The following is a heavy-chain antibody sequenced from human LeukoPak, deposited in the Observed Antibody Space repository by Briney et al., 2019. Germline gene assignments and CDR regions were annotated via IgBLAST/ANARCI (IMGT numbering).Heavy chain of an antibody. CDR1: GFTFSNYG. Sequence: PGRSLRLSCTASGFTFSNYGMHWVRQAPGKGLEWVAVMWVWNDGSNEYYADSVKGRFTIARDNSKNTLYLQMVSLRAEDTADYYCARDRFPHDDAHYGMDVWGQETTVTVSS. J-gene: IGHJ6*02. D-gene: IGHD3-16*01. CDR3: ARDRFPHDDAHYGMDV. V-gene: IGHV3-33*01. CDR2: MWVWNDGSNE.